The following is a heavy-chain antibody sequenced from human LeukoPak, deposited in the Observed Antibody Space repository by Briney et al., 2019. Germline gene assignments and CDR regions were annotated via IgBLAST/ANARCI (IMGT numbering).Heavy chain of an antibody. CDR3: ARHAYYYDTSGYLPYYFDY. CDR2: IYSSGGT. CDR1: GGSISTYY. J-gene: IGHJ4*02. Sequence: PSETLSLTCTVSGGSISTYYWSWIRQPPGKGLKWIGYIYSSGGTNYNPSLKSRVTISVDMSKNQFSLKLRSVTAADTAVYYCARHAYYYDTSGYLPYYFDYWGQGALLTVSS. V-gene: IGHV4-59*08. D-gene: IGHD3-22*01.